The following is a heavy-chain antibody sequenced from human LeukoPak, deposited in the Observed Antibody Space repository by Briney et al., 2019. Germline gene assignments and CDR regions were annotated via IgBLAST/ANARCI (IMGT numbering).Heavy chain of an antibody. Sequence: KASETLSLTCTVSGGSISSYYWSWIRQPPGKGLEWIGYIYYSGSTNYNPSLKSRVTISVDTSKNQFSLKLSSVTAADTAVYYCATVGGYSRTDFDYWGQGTLVTVSS. V-gene: IGHV4-59*01. J-gene: IGHJ4*02. D-gene: IGHD3-16*01. CDR3: ATVGGYSRTDFDY. CDR1: GGSISSYY. CDR2: IYYSGST.